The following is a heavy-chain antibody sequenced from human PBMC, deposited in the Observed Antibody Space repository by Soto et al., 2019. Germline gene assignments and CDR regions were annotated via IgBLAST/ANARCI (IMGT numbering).Heavy chain of an antibody. V-gene: IGHV4-39*02. CDR2: IHSSGGT. J-gene: IGHJ4*02. D-gene: IGHD2-15*01. CDR3: GRLAEAATGHTDFDF. Sequence: QLQLQETGPGLVKPSETLSLTCTVSGASIKSRNYFWGWIRQPPGKGLEFVGSIHSSGGTYYNPSLKGRVTVPVHLSNSHFSLSLKSLTATDTAVYYCGRLAEAATGHTDFDFWGQGTLVTVSS. CDR1: GASIKSRNYF.